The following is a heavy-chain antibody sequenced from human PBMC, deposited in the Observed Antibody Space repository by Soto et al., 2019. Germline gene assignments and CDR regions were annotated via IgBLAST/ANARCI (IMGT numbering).Heavy chain of an antibody. CDR1: GGSITTNW. CDR2: IYPSGTT. Sequence: QVHLQESGPGLVKPSGTLSLTCAVSGGSITTNWWSWVRQPPGKGLEWIGEIYPSGTTNYNPSLRGRVPISVDKSNTQFSLNLNFWPAADPAIFYCARHIAVPRTRGFDYWGQGNLVTVSS. CDR3: ARHIAVPRTRGFDY. D-gene: IGHD2-21*01. V-gene: IGHV4-4*02. J-gene: IGHJ4*02.